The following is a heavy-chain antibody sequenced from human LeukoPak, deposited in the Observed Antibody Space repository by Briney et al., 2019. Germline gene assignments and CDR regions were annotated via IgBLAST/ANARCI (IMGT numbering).Heavy chain of an antibody. CDR3: SYYYDTSGYVDY. CDR2: IKSKTEGGTT. Sequence: PGGSLRLSCAASGFTFSNAWMNWVRQAPGKGLELVGRIKSKTEGGTTDYDATVKGRFTISRNDSKNTLYLQMNSLKTEDTAVYYCSYYYDTSGYVDYWGQGTLVTVSS. V-gene: IGHV3-15*01. CDR1: GFTFSNAW. J-gene: IGHJ4*02. D-gene: IGHD3-22*01.